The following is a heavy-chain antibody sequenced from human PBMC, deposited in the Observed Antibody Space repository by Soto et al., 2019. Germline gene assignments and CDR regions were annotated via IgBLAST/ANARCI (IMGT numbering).Heavy chain of an antibody. CDR3: ARLFGLIAVAADY. CDR1: GYTFTSYA. CDR2: INAGNGNT. D-gene: IGHD6-19*01. Sequence: ASVKVSCKASGYTFTSYAMHWVRQAPGQRLEWMGWINAGNGNTKYSQKFQGRVTITRDTSASTAYMELSSLRSEDTAVYYCARLFGLIAVAADYWGQGTLVTAPQ. J-gene: IGHJ4*02. V-gene: IGHV1-3*01.